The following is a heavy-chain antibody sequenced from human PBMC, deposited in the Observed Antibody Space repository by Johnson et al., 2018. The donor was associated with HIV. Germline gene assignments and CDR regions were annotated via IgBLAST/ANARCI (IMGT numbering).Heavy chain of an antibody. D-gene: IGHD5-24*01. J-gene: IGHJ3*02. CDR2: ISFAGVKT. Sequence: QVQLVESGGGVVQPGGSLRLSCAASGFTFSSYWMSWVRQAPGKGLEWVTVISFAGVKTYYADSVKGRFTISRDNSKNTLYLQMNSLRAEDTAVYYCAREMATIRGYAFDIWGQGTMVTVSS. V-gene: IGHV3-30*03. CDR3: AREMATIRGYAFDI. CDR1: GFTFSSYW.